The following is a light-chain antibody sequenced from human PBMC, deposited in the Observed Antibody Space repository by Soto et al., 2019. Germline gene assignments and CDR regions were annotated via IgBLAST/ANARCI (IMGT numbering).Light chain of an antibody. CDR1: STNIGANFG. V-gene: IGLV1-40*01. J-gene: IGLJ2*01. Sequence: QSVLTQPPSVSGAPGQRVTISCTGSSTNIGANFGVQWYQQLPGAAPKLLIHVNTNRPSGVPDRFSASKSGTSAFLAITGLQAEDEADYYCQSYDSILTAVVFGGGTKLTVL. CDR3: QSYDSILTAVV. CDR2: VNT.